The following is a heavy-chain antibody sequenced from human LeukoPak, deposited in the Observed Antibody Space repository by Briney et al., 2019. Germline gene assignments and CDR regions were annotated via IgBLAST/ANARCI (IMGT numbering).Heavy chain of an antibody. V-gene: IGHV1-46*01. Sequence: WASVKVSFKASGYTFTSYYMHWVRQAPGQGLEWMGIINPSGGSTSYAQKFQGRVTMTRDTSTSTVYMELSSLRSEDTAVCYCARDWNDILTGYYRTRPTSYYFDYWGQGTLVTVSS. CDR2: INPSGGST. D-gene: IGHD3-9*01. CDR1: GYTFTSYY. CDR3: ARDWNDILTGYYRTRPTSYYFDY. J-gene: IGHJ4*02.